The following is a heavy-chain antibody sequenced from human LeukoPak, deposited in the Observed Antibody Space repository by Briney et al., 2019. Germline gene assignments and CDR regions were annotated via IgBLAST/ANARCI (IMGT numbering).Heavy chain of an antibody. V-gene: IGHV3-30-3*01. CDR2: VSSDGSLE. CDR1: GFTFSGYA. Sequence: GGSLRLSCAASGFTFSGYAMHWVRQAPGKGLEWLAVVSSDGSLEYYADSVKGRFTISRDNSKNTLYLQMNSLRPEDTAVYYCARDPVPAAARHFDYWGQGTLVSVSS. D-gene: IGHD2-2*01. J-gene: IGHJ4*02. CDR3: ARDPVPAAARHFDY.